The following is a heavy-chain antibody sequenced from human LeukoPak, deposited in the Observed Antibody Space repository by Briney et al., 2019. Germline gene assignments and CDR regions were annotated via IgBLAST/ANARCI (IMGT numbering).Heavy chain of an antibody. CDR1: GYSFSNFH. J-gene: IGHJ4*02. D-gene: IGHD3-3*01. Sequence: ASVKVSCKASGYSFSNFHINWVRQASGQGLEWMGWMNPNSGNTGYAQKFQGRVTMTRNTSISTAYMELSSLRSEDTAVYYCARRQLRFLDIDYWGQGSLVTVSS. V-gene: IGHV1-8*01. CDR3: ARRQLRFLDIDY. CDR2: MNPNSGNT.